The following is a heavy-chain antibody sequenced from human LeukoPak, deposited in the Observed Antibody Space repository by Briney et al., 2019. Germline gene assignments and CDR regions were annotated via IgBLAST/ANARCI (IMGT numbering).Heavy chain of an antibody. CDR1: GFTFSDYY. Sequence: PGGSLRLSCAASGFTFSDYYMSWIRQAPGKGLEWVSYISSTSSYTNYADSVKGRFTISRDNAKSSLYLQMNSLRAEDTAVYYCARSYGWLPGGMWGQGTLVTVSS. V-gene: IGHV3-11*03. J-gene: IGHJ4*02. CDR3: ARSYGWLPGGM. D-gene: IGHD5-12*01. CDR2: ISSTSSYT.